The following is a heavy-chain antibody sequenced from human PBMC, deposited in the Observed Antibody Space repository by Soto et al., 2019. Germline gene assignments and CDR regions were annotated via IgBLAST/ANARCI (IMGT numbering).Heavy chain of an antibody. CDR1: GGTFLSYA. CDR2: IIPIFGTA. J-gene: IGHJ4*02. D-gene: IGHD3-9*01. V-gene: IGHV1-69*06. Sequence: SVKVSCNASGGTFLSYAISLVRQAPGQGLEWMGGIIPIFGTANYAQKFQGRVTITADKSTSTAYMELSSLRSEDTAVYYCARGLRDFDWRLPFGYWGQGTLVTVSS. CDR3: ARGLRDFDWRLPFGY.